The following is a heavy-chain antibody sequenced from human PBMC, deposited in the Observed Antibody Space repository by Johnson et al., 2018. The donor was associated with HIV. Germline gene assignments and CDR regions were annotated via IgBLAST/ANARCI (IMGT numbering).Heavy chain of an antibody. CDR3: ARDATYYYDSSGYHDASDI. CDR2: INSDGSST. D-gene: IGHD3-22*01. J-gene: IGHJ3*02. V-gene: IGHV3-74*01. Sequence: VQLVESGGGVIQPGTSLRLSCVVSGFTFSSYRMHWVRQAPGKGLVWVSHINSDGSSTNYADSVKGRFTISRDNAKSTLYLQMNSLRAEDTAVYYCARDATYYYDSSGYHDASDIWGQGTMVTVSS. CDR1: GFTFSSYR.